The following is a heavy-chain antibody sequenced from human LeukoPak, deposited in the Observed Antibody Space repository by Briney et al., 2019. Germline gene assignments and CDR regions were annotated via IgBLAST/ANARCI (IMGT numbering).Heavy chain of an antibody. J-gene: IGHJ4*02. CDR3: ARIFPIVGATGSVDY. Sequence: SSETLSLTCTVSGGSISSYYWSWIRQPAGKGLEWIGRIYSSGSTSGSTNYNPSLKSRVTISVDTSKNQFSLKLSSVTAADTAVYYCARIFPIVGATGSVDYWGQGTLVTVSS. CDR1: GGSISSYY. D-gene: IGHD1-26*01. V-gene: IGHV4-4*07. CDR2: IYSSGSTSGST.